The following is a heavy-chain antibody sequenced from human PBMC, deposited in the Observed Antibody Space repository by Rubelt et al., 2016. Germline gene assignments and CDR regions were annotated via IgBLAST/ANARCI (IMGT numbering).Heavy chain of an antibody. CDR3: ARGISVRSSNHHFDS. CDR1: DGPINSGDYY. Sequence: QLQLQESGPGLVKPSETLSLTCSVSDGPINSGDYYWGWIRQAPGKGLEWIGEINPSGSTNHNPSLQSRVTISVDSSKNHLSRELSSVTAADTAVYYCARGISVRSSNHHFDSWGQGTLVTVSS. D-gene: IGHD1-14*01. CDR2: INPSGST. V-gene: IGHV4-39*07. J-gene: IGHJ4*02.